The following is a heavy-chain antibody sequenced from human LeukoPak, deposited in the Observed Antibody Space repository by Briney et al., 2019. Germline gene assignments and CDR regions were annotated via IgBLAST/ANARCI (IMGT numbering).Heavy chain of an antibody. V-gene: IGHV3-23*01. CDR3: AKGGELHDAFDI. CDR1: GLIFRNYA. D-gene: IGHD1-26*01. Sequence: GGSLRLSCVASGLIFRNYAMSWVRQAPGKGLEWVSTMSGSGSSTYYADSVKGRFTISRDSSKNTLYLQMNTLRAEDTAVYYCAKGGELHDAFDIWGQGTMVTVSS. CDR2: MSGSGSST. J-gene: IGHJ3*02.